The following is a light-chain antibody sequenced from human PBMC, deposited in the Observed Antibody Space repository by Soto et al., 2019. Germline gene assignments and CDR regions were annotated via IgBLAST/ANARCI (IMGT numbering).Light chain of an antibody. V-gene: IGKV3-20*01. CDR2: GTS. J-gene: IGKJ2*01. Sequence: EIVLTQSPGTLSLSPGERATLSCRASQSVSGNLAWYQQRPGHAPRLLIYGTSRRATGIPDRFSGSGSGTDFTLTISRLEPEDFAVYYCQQYDGAPYAFGQGTKVDNK. CDR3: QQYDGAPYA. CDR1: QSVSGN.